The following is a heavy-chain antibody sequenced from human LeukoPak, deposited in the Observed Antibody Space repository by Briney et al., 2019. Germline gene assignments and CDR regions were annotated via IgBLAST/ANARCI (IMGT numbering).Heavy chain of an antibody. CDR1: GGSISSYY. D-gene: IGHD5/OR15-5a*01. V-gene: IGHV4-59*01. CDR2: IYYSGST. Sequence: SETLSLTCTVSGGSISSYYWSWIRQPPGKGLEWIGYIYYSGSTNYNPSLKSRVTISVDTSKNQFSLKLSSVTAADTAVYYCATKLSTDPHCFDYWGQGILVTVSS. J-gene: IGHJ4*02. CDR3: ATKLSTDPHCFDY.